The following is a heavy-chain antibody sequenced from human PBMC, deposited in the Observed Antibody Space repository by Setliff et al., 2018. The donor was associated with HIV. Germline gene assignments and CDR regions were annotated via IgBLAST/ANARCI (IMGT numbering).Heavy chain of an antibody. V-gene: IGHV5-51*01. CDR2: IYPGDSDT. CDR1: GYSFTSYW. J-gene: IGHJ6*03. Sequence: GESLKLSCKGSGYSFTSYWIGWVRQMPGKGLEWMGIIYPGDSDTRYSPSFQGQVTISADKSISTAYLQWSSLKASDTAMYYCARHKGAGPYYYYMDVWGKGTTVTVSS. D-gene: IGHD3-16*01. CDR3: ARHKGAGPYYYYMDV.